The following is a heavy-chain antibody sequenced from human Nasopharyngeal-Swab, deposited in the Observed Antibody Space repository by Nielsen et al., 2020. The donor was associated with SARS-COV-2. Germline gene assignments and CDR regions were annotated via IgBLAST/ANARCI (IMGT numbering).Heavy chain of an antibody. Sequence: GESLKISCKGSGYTFSNYWIAWVRQMLGKGLEWMGFIDPGDSDTRYSPSFQGQVTISVDKSINTAYLQWSSLKPSDTAMYYCARRALGYCDGGNCNWLDPWGQGTLVTVSS. V-gene: IGHV5-51*01. CDR3: ARRALGYCDGGNCNWLDP. CDR2: IDPGDSDT. J-gene: IGHJ5*02. CDR1: GYTFSNYW. D-gene: IGHD2-15*01.